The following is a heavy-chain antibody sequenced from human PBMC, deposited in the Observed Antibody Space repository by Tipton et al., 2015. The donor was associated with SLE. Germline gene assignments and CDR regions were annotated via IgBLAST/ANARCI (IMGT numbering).Heavy chain of an antibody. J-gene: IGHJ4*02. CDR1: GFTFSSYA. V-gene: IGHV3-21*04. D-gene: IGHD3-22*01. Sequence: SLRLSCAASGFTFSSYAMSWVRQAPGKGLEWVSSISSSSSYIYYADSVKGRFTISRDNSKNTLYLQMNSLRAEDTAVYYCAREPPSSGLDYWGQGTLVTVSS. CDR3: AREPPSSGLDY. CDR2: ISSSSSYI.